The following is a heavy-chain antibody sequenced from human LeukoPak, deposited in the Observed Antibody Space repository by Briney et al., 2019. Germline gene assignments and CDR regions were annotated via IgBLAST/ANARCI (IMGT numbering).Heavy chain of an antibody. CDR2: INPNSGGT. J-gene: IGHJ3*02. CDR1: GYTFTGYY. D-gene: IGHD3-22*01. V-gene: IGHV1-2*02. CDR3: ARDPRVIVVVNDAFDI. Sequence: ASVKVSCKASGYTFTGYYMHWVRQAPGQGLEWMGWINPNSGGTNYAQKFQGRVTMTRDTSISTAYMELSRLRSDDTAVYYCARDPRVIVVVNDAFDIWGQGTMVTVSS.